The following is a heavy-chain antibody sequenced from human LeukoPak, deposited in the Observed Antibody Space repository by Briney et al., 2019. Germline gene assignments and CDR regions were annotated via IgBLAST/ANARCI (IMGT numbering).Heavy chain of an antibody. Sequence: GGSLRLSCAASGFYLGNHGMHWVRQAPGKGLEWVAIINSDGVNKYCADSVKGRFTISRDTSKNTLFLEMESLRTEDTAVYYCARHRASVFEGYMDGWGKGATVSV. J-gene: IGHJ6*03. CDR2: INSDGVNK. V-gene: IGHV3-33*01. CDR1: GFYLGNHG. CDR3: ARHRASVFEGYMDG. D-gene: IGHD2-8*01.